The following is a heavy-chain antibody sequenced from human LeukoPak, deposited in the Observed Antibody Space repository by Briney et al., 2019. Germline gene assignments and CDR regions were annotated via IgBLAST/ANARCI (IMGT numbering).Heavy chain of an antibody. CDR1: GYTFTGYY. J-gene: IGHJ4*02. CDR2: INPNSGGT. V-gene: IGHV1-2*02. Sequence: GASVKVSCKASGYTFTGYYMHWVRQAPGQGLEWMGWINPNSGGTNYAQKFQGRVTMTRDTSISTAHMELSRLRSDDTAVYYCAGQYSYGYSGEHYFDYWGQGTLVTVSS. CDR3: AGQYSYGYSGEHYFDY. D-gene: IGHD5-18*01.